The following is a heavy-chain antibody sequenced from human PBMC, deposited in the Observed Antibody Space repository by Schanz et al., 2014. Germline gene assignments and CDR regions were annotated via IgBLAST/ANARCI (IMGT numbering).Heavy chain of an antibody. CDR1: GYTFISYG. Sequence: QVQLVQSGAEVRKPGASVKVSCKASGYTFISYGISWVRQAPGQGLEWMGIINPSGGGTSYALRFQDRVTVTRDTSRSTVYMELSSLGTEDTAVYYCTRLRRADPNGFDVWGQGTTVTVS. V-gene: IGHV1-46*01. CDR2: INPSGGGT. D-gene: IGHD6-19*01. J-gene: IGHJ6*02. CDR3: TRLRRADPNGFDV.